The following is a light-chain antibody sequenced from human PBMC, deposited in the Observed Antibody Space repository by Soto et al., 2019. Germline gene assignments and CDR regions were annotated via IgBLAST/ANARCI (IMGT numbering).Light chain of an antibody. CDR2: KAS. Sequence: DIQMTQSPSTLSASVGDRVTITCRASQSISSWLAWYQQKPGKAPNLLIYKASSLESGVPSRFSGSGSGTEFTLTISSLQPDDFANYSCKQYTSYPYTFGQGTKLEIK. CDR1: QSISSW. J-gene: IGKJ2*01. CDR3: KQYTSYPYT. V-gene: IGKV1-5*03.